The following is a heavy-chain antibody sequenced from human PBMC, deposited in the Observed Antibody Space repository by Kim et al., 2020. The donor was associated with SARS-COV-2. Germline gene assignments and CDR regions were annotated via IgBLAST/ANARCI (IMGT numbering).Heavy chain of an antibody. CDR1: GGSFSGYH. J-gene: IGHJ6*02. Sequence: SETLSLTCAVYGGSFSGYHWSWIRQPPGKGLEWIGEIKHSGSTNYNPSLKSRVTMSVDTSKSQFSLKLRSVNAADTAVYYCARGRAGVVPSPILGIGPHYDYYAMDVWGQGTTVTVSS. D-gene: IGHD2-2*02. CDR3: ARGRAGVVPSPILGIGPHYDYYAMDV. V-gene: IGHV4-34*01. CDR2: IKHSGST.